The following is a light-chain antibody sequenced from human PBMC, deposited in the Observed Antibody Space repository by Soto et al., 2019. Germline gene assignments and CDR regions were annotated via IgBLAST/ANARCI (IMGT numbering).Light chain of an antibody. V-gene: IGLV2-14*01. CDR1: SSDVGGYNY. CDR3: SSYTSSSTPIVV. CDR2: DVS. Sequence: QSALTQPASVSGSPGQSITISCTGTSSDVGGYNYVSWYQQHPGKAPKLMIYDVSNRPSGVSNRFSGSKSGNTASLTISGLQAGDEADYYCSSYTSSSTPIVVFGGGTKLTVL. J-gene: IGLJ2*01.